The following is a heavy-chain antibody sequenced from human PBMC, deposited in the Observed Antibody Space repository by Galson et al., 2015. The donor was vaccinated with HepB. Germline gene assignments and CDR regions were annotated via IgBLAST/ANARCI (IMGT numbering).Heavy chain of an antibody. D-gene: IGHD6-13*01. J-gene: IGHJ4*02. CDR2: ISGSGGST. CDR3: ARVIAAAGPLDY. Sequence: SLRLSCAASGFTFSSYAMSWVRQAPGKGLEWVSAISGSGGSTYYADSVKGRFTISRDNSKNTLYLQMNSLRAEDTAVYYCARVIAAAGPLDYWGQGTLVTVSS. CDR1: GFTFSSYA. V-gene: IGHV3-23*01.